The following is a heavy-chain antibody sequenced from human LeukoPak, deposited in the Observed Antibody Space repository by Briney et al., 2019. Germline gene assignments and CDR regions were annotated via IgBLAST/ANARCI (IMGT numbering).Heavy chain of an antibody. D-gene: IGHD6-19*01. Sequence: GGSLRLSCAASGFTVSSNYMSWVRQAPGKGLEWVSVIYSGGSTYYADSVKGRFTISRDNSKNTLYLQVNSLRAEDTAVYYCARDLTSSSGWSWGQETLVTVSS. J-gene: IGHJ5*02. CDR2: IYSGGST. CDR1: GFTVSSNY. CDR3: ARDLTSSSGWS. V-gene: IGHV3-66*02.